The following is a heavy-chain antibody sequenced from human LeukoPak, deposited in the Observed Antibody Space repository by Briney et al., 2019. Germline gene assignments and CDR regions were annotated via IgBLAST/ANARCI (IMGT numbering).Heavy chain of an antibody. CDR2: ISSSSSYI. CDR3: AREGSSHYYGMDV. CDR1: GFTFSSYS. J-gene: IGHJ6*02. D-gene: IGHD6-13*01. Sequence: GGSLRLSCAASGFTFSSYSMNWVRQAPGKGLGWVSSISSSSSYIYYADSVKGRFTISRDNAKNSLYLQMNSLRAEDTAVYYCAREGSSHYYGMDVWGQGTTVTVSS. V-gene: IGHV3-21*01.